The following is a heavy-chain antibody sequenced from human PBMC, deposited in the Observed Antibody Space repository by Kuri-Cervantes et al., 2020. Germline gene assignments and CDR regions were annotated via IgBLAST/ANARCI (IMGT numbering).Heavy chain of an antibody. Sequence: LSLTCVASGFTFDDYAMHWVRQVPGKGLEWVSGISWNSNKIGYADSVKGRFTISRENAENSLYLQMNSLRAGDTAVYYCARGGYSYGPTRITYGMDVWGQGTTVTVSS. CDR2: ISWNSNKI. J-gene: IGHJ6*02. V-gene: IGHV3-9*01. D-gene: IGHD5-18*01. CDR3: ARGGYSYGPTRITYGMDV. CDR1: GFTFDDYA.